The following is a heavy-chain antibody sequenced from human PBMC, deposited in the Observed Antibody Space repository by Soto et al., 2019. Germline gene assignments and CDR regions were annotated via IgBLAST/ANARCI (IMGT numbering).Heavy chain of an antibody. CDR3: AKDRGSGWTPGGMDV. CDR1: GFTFDDYA. CDR2: ISWNSGSI. Sequence: GGSLRLSCAASGFTFDDYAMHWVRQAPGKGLEWVSGISWNSGSIGYADSVKGRFTISRDNAKNSLYLQMNSLRAEDTALYYCAKDRGSGWTPGGMDVWGQGTTVTV. D-gene: IGHD6-19*01. J-gene: IGHJ6*02. V-gene: IGHV3-9*01.